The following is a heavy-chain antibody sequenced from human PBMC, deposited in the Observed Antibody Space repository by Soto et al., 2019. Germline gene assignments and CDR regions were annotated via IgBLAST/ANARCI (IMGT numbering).Heavy chain of an antibody. J-gene: IGHJ5*02. Sequence: ASLKVYCKSAGYTFTSYGINCVRQAPGQGLEWMGWISVYNGNTNYAQKLQGRVTMTTDTSTSTAYMELRSLRSDDTAVYYCARGGSYNWFDTWGQGTLVTVSS. V-gene: IGHV1-18*01. CDR2: ISVYNGNT. CDR1: GYTFTSYG. CDR3: ARGGSYNWFDT. D-gene: IGHD1-26*01.